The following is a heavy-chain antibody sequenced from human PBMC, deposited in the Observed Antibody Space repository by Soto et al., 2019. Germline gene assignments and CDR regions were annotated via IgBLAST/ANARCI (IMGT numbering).Heavy chain of an antibody. CDR1: GGTFSSYA. CDR3: AREGELAWAFDI. V-gene: IGHV1-69*13. Sequence: GSSVKVSCKASGGTFSSYAISWVRQAPGQGLEWMGGIIPISGTANYARKFQGRVTITADESTSTAYMELSSLRSEDTAVYYCAREGELAWAFDIWGQGTMVTVTS. CDR2: IIPISGTA. J-gene: IGHJ3*02. D-gene: IGHD1-7*01.